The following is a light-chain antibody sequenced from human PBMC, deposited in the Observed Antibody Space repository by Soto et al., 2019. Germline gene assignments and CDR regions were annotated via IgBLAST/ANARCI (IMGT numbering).Light chain of an antibody. CDR2: EVS. CDR3: FSYTSSDTYV. V-gene: IGLV2-14*01. Sequence: QAVLTQPASVSGSPGQSITISCTGTSSDVGNYKYVSWYQQHPGKAPKLMIYEVSNRPSGVSNRFSGSKSGNTVSLTISGLQAEDETDYYCFSYTSSDTYVLGPGIKV. J-gene: IGLJ1*01. CDR1: SSDVGNYKY.